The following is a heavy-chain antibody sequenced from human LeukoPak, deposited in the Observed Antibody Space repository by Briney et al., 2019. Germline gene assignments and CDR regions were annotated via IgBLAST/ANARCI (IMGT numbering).Heavy chain of an antibody. V-gene: IGHV3-74*01. CDR3: VRIRATTDMVIVDY. J-gene: IGHJ4*02. D-gene: IGHD5-18*01. CDR2: INIDGSTI. Sequence: GGSLRLSCAASGFTFTDSWMHWARQPPGKGLVWVSRINIDGSTINYADSVRGRFTISRDNANSMVYLQMNSLRVEDTAVYYCVRIRATTDMVIVDYWGQGTLVTVSS. CDR1: GFTFTDSW.